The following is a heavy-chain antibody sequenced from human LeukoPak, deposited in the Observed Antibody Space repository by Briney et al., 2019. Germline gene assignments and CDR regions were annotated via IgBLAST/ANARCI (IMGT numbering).Heavy chain of an antibody. D-gene: IGHD2-2*01. J-gene: IGHJ3*02. CDR1: GYTFTGYY. Sequence: GASVKDSCKASGYTFTGYYMHWVRQAPGQGLEWMGWINPNSGGTNYAQKFQGRVTMTRDTSISTAYMELSRLRSDDTAVYYCARELIVVVPPAGRAFDIWGQGTMVTVSS. CDR3: ARELIVVVPPAGRAFDI. CDR2: INPNSGGT. V-gene: IGHV1-2*02.